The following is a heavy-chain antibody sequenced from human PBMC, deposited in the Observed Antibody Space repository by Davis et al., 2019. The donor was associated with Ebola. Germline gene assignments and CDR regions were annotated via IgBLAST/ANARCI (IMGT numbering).Heavy chain of an antibody. CDR1: GFTFSNYA. Sequence: GESLKISCAASGFTFSNYAMSWVRQAPGKGLEWVSVITRSGTTKYYADSVKGRFTISRDNSKNTLYLQMNTLRAEDTAVYYCARGVLRVIPCDYWGQGTLVTVSS. V-gene: IGHV3-23*01. D-gene: IGHD3-10*01. CDR3: ARGVLRVIPCDY. CDR2: ITRSGTTK. J-gene: IGHJ4*02.